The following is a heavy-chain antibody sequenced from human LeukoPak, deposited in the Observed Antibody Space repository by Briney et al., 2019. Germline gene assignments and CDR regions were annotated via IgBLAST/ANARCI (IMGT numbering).Heavy chain of an antibody. V-gene: IGHV4-4*02. CDR3: SRENGAFSPFGY. Sequence: PSGTLSLTCGVSGGSITSTNWWSWARQPPGQGLEWIGEVSLSGLTNYNPSLSSRVIIALDTSKNHHSLHLTSVTAADTAVYYCSRENGAFSPFGYWGQGYLVTVLS. J-gene: IGHJ4*02. CDR1: GGSITSTNW. D-gene: IGHD2-8*01. CDR2: VSLSGLT.